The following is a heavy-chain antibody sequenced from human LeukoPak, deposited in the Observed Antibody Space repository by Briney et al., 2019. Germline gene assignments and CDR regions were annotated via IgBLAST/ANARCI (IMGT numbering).Heavy chain of an antibody. D-gene: IGHD3-22*01. J-gene: IGHJ4*02. Sequence: GASVKVSCKASGYTFTSYDINWVRQATGQGLEWMGWMNPNNGNTGYAQRFQGRVTMTRNTSIRTAYMELSSLRSEDTAVYYCARTSAAYDSSGYYYLDVIDYWGQGTLVTVSS. CDR1: GYTFTSYD. V-gene: IGHV1-8*01. CDR3: ARTSAAYDSSGYYYLDVIDY. CDR2: MNPNNGNT.